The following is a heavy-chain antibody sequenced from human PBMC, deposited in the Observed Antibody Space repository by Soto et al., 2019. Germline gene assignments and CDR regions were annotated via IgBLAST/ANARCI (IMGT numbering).Heavy chain of an antibody. CDR3: ASARHGYNYFLDY. Sequence: PSETLSLTCTVSTDSISSYYWSWIRQPPGKGLEWIGYIYYSGSTNYNPSLKSRVTISVDTSKNQFSLKLSSVTAADTAIYYCASARHGYNYFLDYWGQGTLVTVSS. J-gene: IGHJ4*02. D-gene: IGHD5-12*01. V-gene: IGHV4-59*08. CDR2: IYYSGST. CDR1: TDSISSYY.